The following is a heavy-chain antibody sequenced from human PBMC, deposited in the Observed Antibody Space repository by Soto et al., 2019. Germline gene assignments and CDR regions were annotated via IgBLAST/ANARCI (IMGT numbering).Heavy chain of an antibody. V-gene: IGHV4-61*01. J-gene: IGHJ6*02. CDR3: ARVACGGSCYVAYYGMDV. D-gene: IGHD2-15*01. Sequence: VSGGSVSSSNYYWSWIRQPPGKGLEWIGYIYYSGSSNKSPSLKSRVTMSLDTSKNQSSLMLSSVTAADTAVYYCARVACGGSCYVAYYGMDVWRQGTTVPASS. CDR1: GGSVSSSNYY. CDR2: IYYSGSS.